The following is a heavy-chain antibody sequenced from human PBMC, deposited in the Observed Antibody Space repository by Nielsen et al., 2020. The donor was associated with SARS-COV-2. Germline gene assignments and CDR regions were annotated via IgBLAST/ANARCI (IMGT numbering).Heavy chain of an antibody. D-gene: IGHD3-16*01. CDR2: INDSGTT. CDR3: AGGNSRFYYALDV. CDR1: GGSISSGSYY. Sequence: SETLSLTCTVSGGSISSGSYYWSWIRQPPGRGLEWIGEINDSGTTNYNAPLQSRASISVDKSKRSLSLKLSSVTAADTAVYYCAGGNSRFYYALDVWAQGTSVTVSS. J-gene: IGHJ6*02. V-gene: IGHV4-61*05.